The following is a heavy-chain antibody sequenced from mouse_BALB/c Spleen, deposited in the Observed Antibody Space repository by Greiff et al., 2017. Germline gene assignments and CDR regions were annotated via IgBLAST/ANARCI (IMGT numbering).Heavy chain of an antibody. J-gene: IGHJ2*01. Sequence: EVHLQQSGAELVKPGASVKLSCTASGFNIKDTYMHWVKQRPEQGLEWIGRIDPANGNTKYDPKFQGKATITADTSSNTAYLQLSSLTSEDTAVYYCASPFITPVAYYFDYWGQGTTLTVSS. CDR3: ASPFITPVAYYFDY. D-gene: IGHD1-1*01. CDR2: IDPANGNT. CDR1: GFNIKDTY. V-gene: IGHV14-3*02.